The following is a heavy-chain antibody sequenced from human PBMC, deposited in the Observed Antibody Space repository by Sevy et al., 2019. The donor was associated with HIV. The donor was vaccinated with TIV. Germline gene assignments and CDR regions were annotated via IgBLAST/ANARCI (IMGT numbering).Heavy chain of an antibody. Sequence: GGSLRLSCTASGFTFGDYAMSWVRQAPGKGLEWVSSISSSSNYIYYADSVKGRFTISRDNAKNSLYLQMNSLRAEDTAVYYCARDRDMITFGVAEAFDIWGQGTVVTVSS. CDR3: ARDRDMITFGVAEAFDI. J-gene: IGHJ3*02. CDR2: ISSSSNYI. V-gene: IGHV3-21*01. CDR1: GFTFGDYA. D-gene: IGHD3-16*01.